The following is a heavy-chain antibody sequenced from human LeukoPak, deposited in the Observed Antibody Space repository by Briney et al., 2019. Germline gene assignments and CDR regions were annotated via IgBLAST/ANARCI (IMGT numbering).Heavy chain of an antibody. D-gene: IGHD3-10*01. J-gene: IGHJ4*02. CDR2: IYYSGST. CDR1: GGSISSSSYY. CDR3: ARGYYGSGSYSFDY. V-gene: IGHV4-39*07. Sequence: SETLSLTCTVSGGSISSSSYYWGWIRQPPGKGLEWIGSIYYSGSTYYNPSLKSRVTISVDTSKNQFSLKLSSVTAADTAVYYCARGYYGSGSYSFDYWGQGTLVTVSS.